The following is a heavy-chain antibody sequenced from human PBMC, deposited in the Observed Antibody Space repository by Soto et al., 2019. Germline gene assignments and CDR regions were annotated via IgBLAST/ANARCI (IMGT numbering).Heavy chain of an antibody. CDR2: ISYDGSNK. V-gene: IGHV3-30*18. J-gene: IGHJ4*02. Sequence: PGGSLRLSCAASGFTFSSYGMHWVRQAPGKGLEWVAVISYDGSNKYYADSVKGRFTISRDNSKNTLYLQMNSLRAEDTAVYYCAKEFSYWEYFDYWGQGTLVTVSS. CDR1: GFTFSSYG. CDR3: AKEFSYWEYFDY. D-gene: IGHD1-26*01.